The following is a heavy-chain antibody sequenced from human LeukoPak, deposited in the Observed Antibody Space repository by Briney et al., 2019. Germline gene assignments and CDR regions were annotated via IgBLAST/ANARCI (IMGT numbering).Heavy chain of an antibody. CDR3: AREQYCGGDCYPGFDY. CDR2: ISSSSSTI. V-gene: IGHV3-48*01. Sequence: GGSLRLSCAASGFTFSSYSMNWVRQAPGKGLEWVSYISSSSSTIYYADSVKGRFTISRDNAKNSLYLLMNSLRAEDTAVYYCAREQYCGGDCYPGFDYWGQGTLVTVSS. CDR1: GFTFSSYS. J-gene: IGHJ4*02. D-gene: IGHD2-21*02.